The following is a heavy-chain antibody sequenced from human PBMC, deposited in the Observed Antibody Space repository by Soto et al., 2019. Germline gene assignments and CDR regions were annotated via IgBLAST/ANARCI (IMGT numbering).Heavy chain of an antibody. CDR2: IIPIFGTA. V-gene: IGHV1-69*13. J-gene: IGHJ4*02. CDR3: ARGAYYYDSSGPNDY. CDR1: GGTFSSYA. Sequence: SVKVSCKASGGTFSSYAISWLRQSPGQGLEWMGGIIPIFGTANYAQKFQGRVTITADESTSTAYMELSSLRSEDTAVYYCARGAYYYDSSGPNDYWGQGTLVTVSS. D-gene: IGHD3-22*01.